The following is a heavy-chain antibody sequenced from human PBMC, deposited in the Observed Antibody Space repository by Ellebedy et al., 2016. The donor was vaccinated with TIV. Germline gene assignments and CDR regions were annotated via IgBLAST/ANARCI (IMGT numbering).Heavy chain of an antibody. CDR2: IYPGDSETIT. J-gene: IGHJ4*02. CDR1: GYSFTTYW. V-gene: IGHV5-51*01. D-gene: IGHD1-1*01. CDR3: ARQGERPFDF. Sequence: PGGSLRLSCKASGYSFTTYWIGWVRQMPGIGLQWMGIIYPGDSETITRYSPSFQGHVTISVDNSINTAYLQWSSLKASDTAMYYCARQGERPFDFWGQGTLVTVSS.